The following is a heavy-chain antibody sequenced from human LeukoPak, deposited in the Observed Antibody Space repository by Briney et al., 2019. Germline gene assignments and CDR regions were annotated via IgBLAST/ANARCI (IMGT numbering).Heavy chain of an antibody. J-gene: IGHJ4*02. V-gene: IGHV5-51*01. D-gene: IGHD5-18*01. CDR3: ARGYSYGFYYFDY. CDR2: IYPGDSDT. Sequence: PGXSLQISCQGSGSTFTSYWIGWVRQLPGKGLEWMGIIYPGDSDTRNSPSFQGQVTISADKSISTAYLQWSSLKASDTAMYYCARGYSYGFYYFDYWGQGTLVTVSS. CDR1: GSTFTSYW.